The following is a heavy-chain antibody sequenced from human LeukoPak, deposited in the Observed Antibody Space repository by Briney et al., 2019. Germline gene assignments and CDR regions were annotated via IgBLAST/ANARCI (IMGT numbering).Heavy chain of an antibody. V-gene: IGHV3-23*01. CDR1: GFTFSSYA. Sequence: GGSLRLSCAASGFTFSSYAMSWVRQAPGKGLEWVSAISGSGGSTYYADSVKGRFTTSRDNAKNTLYLQMNSLRAEDTAVYYCASVEGSSSGLGDYWGQGTLVTVSS. CDR2: ISGSGGST. CDR3: ASVEGSSSGLGDY. J-gene: IGHJ4*02. D-gene: IGHD6-13*01.